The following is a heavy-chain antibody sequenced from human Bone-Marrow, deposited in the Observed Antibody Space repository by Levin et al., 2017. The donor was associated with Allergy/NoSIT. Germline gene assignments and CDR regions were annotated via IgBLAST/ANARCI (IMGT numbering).Heavy chain of an antibody. CDR2: TYYRWKWYN. CDR3: ARGRNNAFDI. Sequence: SETLSLTCAISGDSLSSNGVAWNWIRQSPSRGLEWLGRTYYRWKWYNDYAPSVKSRISVNPDTSKSQFSLQLNSVSPEDTAVYYCARGRNNAFDIWGQGTIVTVSS. J-gene: IGHJ3*02. CDR1: GDSLSSNGVA. D-gene: IGHD1-14*01. V-gene: IGHV6-1*01.